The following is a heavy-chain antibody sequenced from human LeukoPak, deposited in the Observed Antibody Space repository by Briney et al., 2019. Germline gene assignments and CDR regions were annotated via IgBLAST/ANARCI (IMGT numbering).Heavy chain of an antibody. V-gene: IGHV3-23*01. CDR1: GFTFSSYA. D-gene: IGHD6-6*01. Sequence: GGSLRLSCAASGFTFSSYAMSWVCQAPGKGLEWVSAISGSGGSTYYADSLKGRFTISRDNGKNSVYLQMNSLRAEDTAVYFCARADSSSSRLDCWGQGTLVTVSS. CDR3: ARADSSSSRLDC. CDR2: ISGSGGST. J-gene: IGHJ4*02.